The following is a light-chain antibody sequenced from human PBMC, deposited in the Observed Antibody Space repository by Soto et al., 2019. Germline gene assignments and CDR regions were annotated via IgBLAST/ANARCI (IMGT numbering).Light chain of an antibody. Sequence: EIVLTQSPGTLSLSPGERATLSCRASQSVSSNYLTWYQQKPGQAPTLLIYGASSRATGIPDRFSGSGSGTDFTLAISRLEPEDFAVYYCQQYGTSPLMYTFGQGTKLEIK. V-gene: IGKV3-20*01. CDR3: QQYGTSPLMYT. CDR1: QSVSSNY. J-gene: IGKJ2*01. CDR2: GAS.